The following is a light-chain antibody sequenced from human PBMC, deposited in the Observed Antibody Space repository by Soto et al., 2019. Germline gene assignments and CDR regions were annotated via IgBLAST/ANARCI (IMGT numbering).Light chain of an antibody. V-gene: IGLV2-14*01. CDR3: SSYTSITTLDV. J-gene: IGLJ1*01. CDR1: SSDVGDYNY. CDR2: EVS. Sequence: QSALTQPASVSGSPGQSITISCTGTSSDVGDYNYVSWFQQHPGKAPKLMIYEVSNRPSGVSNRFSGSKSGNTASLTISGLQAEDEADYYCSSYTSITTLDVFGTGTKAPS.